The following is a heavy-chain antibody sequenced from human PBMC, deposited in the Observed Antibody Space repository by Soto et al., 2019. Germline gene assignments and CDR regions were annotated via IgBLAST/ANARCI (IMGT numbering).Heavy chain of an antibody. CDR2: ISAYNGNT. CDR3: ARFCYEFWSRYYYYMDV. D-gene: IGHD3-3*01. V-gene: IGHV1-18*01. J-gene: IGHJ6*03. CDR1: GYTFTSYG. Sequence: ASVKVSCKASGYTFTSYGISWVRQAPGQGLEWMGWISAYNGNTNYAQKLQGRVTMTTDTSTSTAYMELRSLRSNDTAVYYCARFCYEFWSRYYYYMDVRTQGSSVTGSS.